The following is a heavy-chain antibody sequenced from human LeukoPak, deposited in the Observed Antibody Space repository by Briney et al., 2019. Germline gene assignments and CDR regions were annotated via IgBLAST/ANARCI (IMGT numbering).Heavy chain of an antibody. Sequence: ASVKLSCKASGGTFSSYAISWVRQAPGQGLEWMGGIIPIFGTANYAQKFQGRVTITTDESTSTAYMELSSLRSEDTAVYYCARVAYGGSGTTYYYYYMDVWGKGTTVTVSS. J-gene: IGHJ6*03. CDR3: ARVAYGGSGTTYYYYYMDV. CDR2: IIPIFGTA. V-gene: IGHV1-69*05. D-gene: IGHD2-15*01. CDR1: GGTFSSYA.